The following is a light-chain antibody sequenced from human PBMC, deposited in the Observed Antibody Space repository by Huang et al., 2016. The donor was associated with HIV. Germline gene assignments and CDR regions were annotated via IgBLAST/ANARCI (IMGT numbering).Light chain of an antibody. CDR1: QSVSSSH. CDR2: GAS. J-gene: IGKJ2*01. CDR3: QQYGDSPMYA. V-gene: IGKV3-20*01. Sequence: EIVLTQSPGTLSLSPGERATLSCRASQSVSSSHLAWYQQKPGQAPRLLIFGASIRATGTPDRFSGSGSGTDFTLTITRLEPEDFAVYFCQQYGDSPMYAFGQGTNLEIK.